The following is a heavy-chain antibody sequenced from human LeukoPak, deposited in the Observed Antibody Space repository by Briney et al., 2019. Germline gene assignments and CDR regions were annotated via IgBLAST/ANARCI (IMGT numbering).Heavy chain of an antibody. CDR2: IIPILGIA. D-gene: IGHD6-19*01. Sequence: SVKVSCKASGGTFSSYAISWVRQAPGQGLEWMGRIIPILGIANYAQKFQGRVTITADKSTSTAYMELSSLRSEDTAVYYCARVTSPRGPGYSSGWRLDWYFDLWGRGTLVTVSS. V-gene: IGHV1-69*04. CDR3: ARVTSPRGPGYSSGWRLDWYFDL. J-gene: IGHJ2*01. CDR1: GGTFSSYA.